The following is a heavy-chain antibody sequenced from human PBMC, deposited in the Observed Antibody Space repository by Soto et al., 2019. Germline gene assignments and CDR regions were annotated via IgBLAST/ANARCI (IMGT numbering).Heavy chain of an antibody. V-gene: IGHV4-59*13. Sequence: ETLSLTGTVSGGYIRSYDWTWSPQLPGKGRGGIGYIYYSDSTNYTPPLKSRVTLSIDTSKNQFSLKRSSVTAADTVVYYCARAFGSTMPSLFWGQGTLVTVSS. CDR3: ARAFGSTMPSLF. J-gene: IGHJ4*02. CDR2: IYYSDST. CDR1: GGYIRSYD. D-gene: IGHD2-2*01.